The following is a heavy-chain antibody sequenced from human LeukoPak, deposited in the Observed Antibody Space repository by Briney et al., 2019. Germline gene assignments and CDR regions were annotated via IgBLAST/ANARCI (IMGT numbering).Heavy chain of an antibody. CDR2: IYNSGST. D-gene: IGHD5-12*01. V-gene: IGHV4-39*01. CDR1: GGSIRSSSYY. J-gene: IGHJ3*02. CDR3: ARHHHSGYDAFDI. Sequence: SETLSLTCTVSGGSIRSSSYYWGWIRQPPGKGLEWIGIIYNSGSTYYNPSLKSRVTISVDTSKNQFSLKLSSVTAADTAVYYCARHHHSGYDAFDIWGQGTMVTVSS.